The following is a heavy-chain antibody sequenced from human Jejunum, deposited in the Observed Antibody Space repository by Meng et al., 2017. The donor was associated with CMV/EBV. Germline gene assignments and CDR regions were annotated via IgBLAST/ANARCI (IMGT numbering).Heavy chain of an antibody. CDR1: GFTFSTSG. CDR3: VRLDLAAFYS. CDR2: ITGVTNII. V-gene: IGHV3-48*03. Sequence: CEASGFTFSTSGMNWVRQAPGKGLEWIAYITGVTNIIYYADSVKGRFTISRDNAKSSLYLQMNDLRAEDTAVYYCVRLDLAAFYSWGQGALVTVSS. J-gene: IGHJ5*02. D-gene: IGHD3-3*02.